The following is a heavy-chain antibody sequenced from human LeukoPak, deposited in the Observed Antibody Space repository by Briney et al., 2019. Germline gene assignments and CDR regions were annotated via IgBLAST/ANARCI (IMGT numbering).Heavy chain of an antibody. D-gene: IGHD1-1*01. Sequence: ASVKVSCKASGGTFSSYAISWVRQATGQGLEWMGWMNPNSGNTGYAQKFQGRVTITRNTSISTAYMEVSSLRSDDTAVYYCARALQGTYYYYYYMDVWGKGTTVTVSS. J-gene: IGHJ6*03. V-gene: IGHV1-8*03. CDR2: MNPNSGNT. CDR1: GGTFSSYA. CDR3: ARALQGTYYYYYYMDV.